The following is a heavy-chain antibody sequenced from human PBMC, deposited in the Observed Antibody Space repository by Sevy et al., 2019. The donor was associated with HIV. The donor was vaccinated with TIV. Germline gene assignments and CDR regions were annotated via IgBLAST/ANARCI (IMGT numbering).Heavy chain of an antibody. CDR2: ISHIGST. V-gene: IGHV4-34*01. D-gene: IGHD2-2*01. CDR3: ARSIASVLPGPLGLFFRVYSNWIGP. Sequence: SETLSLTCAVYGGSFSDYYWSWIRQPPGGGLEWIGEISHIGSTNCNPSLKSRVTMSLDTSTNQFSLKLKSMTAADTAVYYCARSIASVLPGPLGLFFRVYSNWIGPWGQGTLVTVSS. J-gene: IGHJ5*02. CDR1: GGSFSDYY.